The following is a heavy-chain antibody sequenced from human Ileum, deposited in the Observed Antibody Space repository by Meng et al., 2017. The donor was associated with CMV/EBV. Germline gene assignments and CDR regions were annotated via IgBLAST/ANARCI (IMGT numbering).Heavy chain of an antibody. CDR2: INTDGSST. V-gene: IGHV3-74*01. J-gene: IGHJ4*02. CDR3: ARDEGYSHYKDS. CDR1: AFPFSHYC. D-gene: IGHD4-11*01. Sequence: SCAASAFPFSHYCMPWLRPAPGRGLVWVSRINTDGSSTNYADSVKGRFTISRDNANTTLSLQMTSLRAEDTAVYYCARDEGYSHYKDSWGQGTLVTVSS.